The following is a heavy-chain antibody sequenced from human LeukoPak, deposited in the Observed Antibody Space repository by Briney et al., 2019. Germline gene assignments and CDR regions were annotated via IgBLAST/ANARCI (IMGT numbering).Heavy chain of an antibody. Sequence: VKVSCKASGGTFSSYAISWVRQAPGQGLEWMGRIIPILGIANYAQKFQGRVTITADKSTSTAYMELSSLRSEDTAVYYCARERYYYDSSGYYYYFDYWGQGTLVTVSS. CDR1: GGTFSSYA. J-gene: IGHJ4*02. V-gene: IGHV1-69*04. CDR2: IIPILGIA. CDR3: ARERYYYDSSGYYYYFDY. D-gene: IGHD3-22*01.